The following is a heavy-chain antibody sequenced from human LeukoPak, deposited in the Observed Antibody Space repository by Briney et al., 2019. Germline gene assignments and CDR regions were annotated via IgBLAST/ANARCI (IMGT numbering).Heavy chain of an antibody. Sequence: PGGSLRLSCAASGFTFSSYWMSWVRQAPGKGLEWVANIKQDGSEKYYVDSVKGRFTISRDNAKNSLYLQMNSLRAEDTAVYYCARETPGDYYDSSYFDYWGQGTLVTVSS. J-gene: IGHJ4*02. CDR2: IKQDGSEK. V-gene: IGHV3-7*01. CDR3: ARETPGDYYDSSYFDY. CDR1: GFTFSSYW. D-gene: IGHD3-22*01.